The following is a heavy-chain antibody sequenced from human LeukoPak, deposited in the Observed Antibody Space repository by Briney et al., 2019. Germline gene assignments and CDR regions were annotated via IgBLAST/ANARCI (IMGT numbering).Heavy chain of an antibody. CDR3: ARDPYSSSWTGLYYYYGMDV. Sequence: ASVKVSCKASGYTFTDYYMHWVRQAPGQGLEWMGWINPNILGTSYAQKFQGRVTMTRDTSISTAYMELSRLRSDDTAVYYCARDPYSSSWTGLYYYYGMDVWGQGTTVTVSS. CDR1: GYTFTDYY. J-gene: IGHJ6*02. V-gene: IGHV1-2*02. D-gene: IGHD6-13*01. CDR2: INPNILGT.